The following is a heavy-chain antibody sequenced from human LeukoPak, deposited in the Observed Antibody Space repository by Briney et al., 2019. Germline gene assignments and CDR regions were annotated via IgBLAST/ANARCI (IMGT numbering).Heavy chain of an antibody. V-gene: IGHV7-4-1*02. D-gene: IGHD3-22*01. CDR1: GYTFTSYA. Sequence: GASVKVSCKASGYTFTSYAMNWVRQAPGQGLEWMGWINTNTGNPTYAQGFTGRFVFSLDTSVSTAYLQISSLKAEDTAVYYCAREAYYYDSRGFSPNWFDPWGQEPWSPSPQ. CDR3: AREAYYYDSRGFSPNWFDP. CDR2: INTNTGNP. J-gene: IGHJ5*02.